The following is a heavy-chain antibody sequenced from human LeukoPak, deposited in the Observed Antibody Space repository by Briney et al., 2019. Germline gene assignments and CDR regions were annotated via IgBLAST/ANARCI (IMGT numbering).Heavy chain of an antibody. D-gene: IGHD3-22*01. CDR3: ARVASKTYYYDSSGIHFDY. CDR2: INPNSGGT. CDR1: GYTFTKEA. J-gene: IGHJ4*02. V-gene: IGHV1-2*02. Sequence: ASVKVSCKAFGYTFTKEAISWVRQAPGQGLEWMGWINPNSGGTNYAQKFQGRVTMTRDTSISTAYMELSRLRSDDTAVYYCARVASKTYYYDSSGIHFDYWGQGTLVTVSS.